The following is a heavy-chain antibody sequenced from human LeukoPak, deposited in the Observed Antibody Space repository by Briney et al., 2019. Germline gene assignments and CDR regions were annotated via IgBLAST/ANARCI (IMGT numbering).Heavy chain of an antibody. CDR2: INPNSGDT. Sequence: ASVKVSCRTSGYTFTSYGISWVRQAPGQGLEWVGWINPNSGDTNYAQEFQGRVTMTRDTSITTAYMELSRLRSEDTAVYYCARMGGIEGYCSGGSCYLQGFDPWGQGTLVTVSS. CDR1: GYTFTSYG. CDR3: ARMGGIEGYCSGGSCYLQGFDP. D-gene: IGHD2-15*01. J-gene: IGHJ5*02. V-gene: IGHV1-2*02.